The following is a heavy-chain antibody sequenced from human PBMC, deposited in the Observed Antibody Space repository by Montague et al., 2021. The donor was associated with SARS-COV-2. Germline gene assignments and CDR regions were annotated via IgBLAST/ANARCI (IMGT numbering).Heavy chain of an antibody. J-gene: IGHJ4*02. Sequence: PALVKPTQTLTLTCTFSGFSLSTSGMCVSWIRQPPGKALEWLAPXXWDDDKYYSTSLKTRLTISKDTSKNQVVLTMTNMDPVDTATYYCARIFDSSWPTFDYWGQGTLVTVSS. D-gene: IGHD6-13*01. CDR2: XXWDDDK. CDR3: ARIFDSSWPTFDY. CDR1: GFSLSTSGMC. V-gene: IGHV2-70*01.